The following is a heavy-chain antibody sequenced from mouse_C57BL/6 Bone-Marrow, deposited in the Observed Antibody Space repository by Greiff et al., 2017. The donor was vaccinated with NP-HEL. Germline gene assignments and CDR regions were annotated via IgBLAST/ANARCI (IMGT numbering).Heavy chain of an antibody. CDR1: GYTFTSYW. CDR3: TFYYYGWFAY. V-gene: IGHV1-5*01. Sequence: EVQLQQSGTVLARPGASVKMSCKTSGYTFTSYWMHWVKQRPGQGLEWIGAIYPGNSDTSYNQKFKGQAKLTAVTSASTAYMELSSLTNEDSAVYYCTFYYYGWFAYWGQGTLVTVSA. CDR2: IYPGNSDT. J-gene: IGHJ3*01. D-gene: IGHD1-1*01.